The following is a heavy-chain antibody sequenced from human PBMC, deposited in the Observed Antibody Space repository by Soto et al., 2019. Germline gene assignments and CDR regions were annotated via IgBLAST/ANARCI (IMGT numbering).Heavy chain of an antibody. Sequence: QVQLVQSGAEVKKPGASVKVSCKASGYTFTSYGISWVRQAPGQGLEWMGWISAYNGNTNYAQKLQGRVTMTTDTSTSTAYMELRSLRSDVTVVYYCASDGYCSGGSCYGAIDYWGQGTLVTVSS. J-gene: IGHJ4*02. CDR1: GYTFTSYG. V-gene: IGHV1-18*01. CDR3: ASDGYCSGGSCYGAIDY. CDR2: ISAYNGNT. D-gene: IGHD2-15*01.